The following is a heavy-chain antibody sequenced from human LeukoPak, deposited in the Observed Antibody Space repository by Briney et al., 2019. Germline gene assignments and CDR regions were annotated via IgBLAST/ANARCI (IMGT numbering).Heavy chain of an antibody. J-gene: IGHJ6*02. V-gene: IGHV3-64*01. D-gene: IGHD2-2*01. CDR1: GFTFSNYP. CDR3: ARSSSTTNYYYGMDV. Sequence: GGSLRLSCAAFGFTFSNYPMHWVRQAPGTGLEYVSAISSNGGSTYYANSVKGRFTISRDNSKNTLYLQMGSLRAEDMAVYYGARSSSTTNYYYGMDVWGQGTTVTVSS. CDR2: ISSNGGST.